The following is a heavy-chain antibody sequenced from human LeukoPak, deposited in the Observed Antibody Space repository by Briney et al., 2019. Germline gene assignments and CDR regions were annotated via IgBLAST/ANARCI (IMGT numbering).Heavy chain of an antibody. J-gene: IGHJ3*01. V-gene: IGHV4-59*12. CDR1: GSSISDSY. CDR2: VSDRGGT. Sequence: SETLPLTCSVSGSSISDSYWSWIRQPPGKQMEWIGFVSDRGGTTYNPSLRSRVNISLDTSQNQFSLKLTSVTAADTALYYCARELRYDNSDSGAFWGQGTVVTVSS. CDR3: ARELRYDNSDSGAF. D-gene: IGHD3-22*01.